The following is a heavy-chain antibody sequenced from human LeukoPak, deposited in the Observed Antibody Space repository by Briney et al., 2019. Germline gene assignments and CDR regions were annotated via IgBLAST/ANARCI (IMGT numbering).Heavy chain of an antibody. V-gene: IGHV4-4*07. Sequence: PSETLSLICTVSGGSIHNYYWSWIRQPAGKGLEWLGRIYGSGNTDYDPSLKSRVTMSVDLSKSQVSLQLNSATAAATAVYYCARGFPFDSGGKGTLVTVS. CDR2: IYGSGNT. J-gene: IGHJ4*02. CDR1: GGSIHNYY. CDR3: ARGFPFDS.